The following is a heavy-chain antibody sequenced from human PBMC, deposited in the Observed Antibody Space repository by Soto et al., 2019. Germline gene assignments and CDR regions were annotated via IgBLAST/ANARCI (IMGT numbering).Heavy chain of an antibody. D-gene: IGHD3-16*01. CDR3: ARIRKGGVGMDV. CDR2: TYYRSKWYN. CDR1: GDSVSSNSAA. J-gene: IGHJ6*02. V-gene: IGHV6-1*01. Sequence: PAQTLSLTCAISGDSVSSNSAAWNWIRQSPSRGLEWLGRTYYRSKWYNDYAVSVKGRISINPDTSKNLFSLQLNSVTPEDTAVYYCARIRKGGVGMDVWGQGTTVTVSS.